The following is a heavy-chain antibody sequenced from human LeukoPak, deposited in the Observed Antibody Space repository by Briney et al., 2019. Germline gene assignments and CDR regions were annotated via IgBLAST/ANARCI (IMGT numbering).Heavy chain of an antibody. D-gene: IGHD2-2*01. CDR2: ILPDGSQE. Sequence: HTGGSLRLSCVASDFTFDFYWMTWVRQAPGKGLEWLANILPDGSQEYYVDSVKGRFTISRDNPKNSLYLQIDNLRAEDTAVYYCGRLAHNAWYAIDFWGQGTLVTVSS. CDR1: DFTFDFYW. J-gene: IGHJ4*02. CDR3: GRLAHNAWYAIDF. V-gene: IGHV3-7*01.